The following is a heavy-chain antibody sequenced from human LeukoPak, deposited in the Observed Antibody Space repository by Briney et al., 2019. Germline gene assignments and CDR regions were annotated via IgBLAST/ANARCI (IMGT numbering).Heavy chain of an antibody. D-gene: IGHD3-22*01. CDR2: IYYSGST. CDR1: GGSISSYY. J-gene: IGHJ3*02. CDR3: ARDGQRRDSRDAFDI. V-gene: IGHV4-59*01. Sequence: SETLSLTCTVSGGSISSYYWSWIRQPPGKGLEWIGYIYYSGSTNYNPSLKSRVTISVDTSKNQFSLKLSSVTAADTAVYYCARDGQRRDSRDAFDIWGQGTMVTVSS.